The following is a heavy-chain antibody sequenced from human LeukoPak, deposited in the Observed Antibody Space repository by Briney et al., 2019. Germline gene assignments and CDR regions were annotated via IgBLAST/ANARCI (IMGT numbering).Heavy chain of an antibody. J-gene: IGHJ3*02. V-gene: IGHV3-7*01. CDR3: ARVGSAYYYDSSGYPAAWAFDI. Sequence: TGGSLRLSCAASGFTFSSYWMSWVRQAPGKGLEWVANIKQDGSEKYYVDSVKGRFTISRDNAKNSLYLQMNSLRAEDTAVYYCARVGSAYYYDSSGYPAAWAFDIWGQGTMVTVSS. CDR2: IKQDGSEK. CDR1: GFTFSSYW. D-gene: IGHD3-22*01.